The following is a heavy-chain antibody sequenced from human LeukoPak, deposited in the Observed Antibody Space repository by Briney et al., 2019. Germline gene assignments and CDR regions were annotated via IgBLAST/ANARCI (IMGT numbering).Heavy chain of an antibody. CDR2: IYYSGST. D-gene: IGHD1-26*01. J-gene: IGHJ5*02. CDR3: ARQISSNSGSLNWFDP. Sequence: SETLSLTCTVSGGSISSYYWSWIRQPPGKGLEWIGYIYYSGSTNYNPSLKSRVTISVDTSKNQFSLKLSSVTAADTAVYYCARQISSNSGSLNWFDPWGQGTLVTVSS. V-gene: IGHV4-59*08. CDR1: GGSISSYY.